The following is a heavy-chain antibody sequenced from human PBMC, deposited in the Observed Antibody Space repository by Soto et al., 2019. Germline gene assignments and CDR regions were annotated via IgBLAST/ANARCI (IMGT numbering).Heavy chain of an antibody. CDR3: AKGAAGELPDDAFDI. CDR1: VFTFSSYG. D-gene: IGHD1-26*01. V-gene: IGHV3-30*18. CDR2: ISYDGSNK. J-gene: IGHJ3*02. Sequence: WGSLRISCASSVFTFSSYGMHWVGQAPGKGLEWVAVISYDGSNKYYADSVKGRFTISRDNSKNTLYLQMNSLRAEDTAVYYCAKGAAGELPDDAFDIWGHGTMVTVSS.